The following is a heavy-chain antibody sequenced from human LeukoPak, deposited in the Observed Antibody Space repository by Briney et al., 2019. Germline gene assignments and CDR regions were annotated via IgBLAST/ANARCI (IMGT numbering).Heavy chain of an antibody. V-gene: IGHV3-11*04. D-gene: IGHD3-10*01. CDR1: GFTFSDSY. CDR2: ISGSGHDI. J-gene: IGHJ5*02. CDR3: ARDLERITLVRGVIPNWFDP. Sequence: PGGSLRLSCAASGFTFSDSYMTWVRQAPGKGVEWVAYISGSGHDINYSESAKGRFTISRDNAKNSLYLQISSLRVEATAVYYCARDLERITLVRGVIPNWFDPWGQGTLVTVSS.